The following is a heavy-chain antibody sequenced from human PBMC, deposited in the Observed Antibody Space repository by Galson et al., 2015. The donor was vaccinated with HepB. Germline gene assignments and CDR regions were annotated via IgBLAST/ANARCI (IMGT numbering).Heavy chain of an antibody. CDR3: AKVQRFGELFYYGMDI. Sequence: SLRLSCAASGLSFSNYGIHWVRQAPGQGLEWVAVIRYDGGNKYYADSVKGRFTISRDNSKNTLRLQMNSLRAEDTAVYYCAKVQRFGELFYYGMDIWSQGTTVTVSS. V-gene: IGHV3-30*18. D-gene: IGHD3-10*01. CDR2: IRYDGGNK. J-gene: IGHJ6*02. CDR1: GLSFSNYG.